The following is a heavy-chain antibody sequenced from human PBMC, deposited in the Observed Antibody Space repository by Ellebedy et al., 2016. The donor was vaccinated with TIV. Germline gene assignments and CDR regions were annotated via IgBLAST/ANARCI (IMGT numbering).Heavy chain of an antibody. CDR3: ARHEPSLKKYGDRPYYFDY. V-gene: IGHV4-39*01. D-gene: IGHD7-27*01. CDR1: GGSINSDTFY. Sequence: SETLSLTXTVSGGSINSDTFYWGWIRQPPGKGLEWLGSIYYGGSTYYSPSLKSRVTMSVDSSKNQFSLKLNSVTAADTAVYYCARHEPSLKKYGDRPYYFDYWGRGTLVTVSS. J-gene: IGHJ4*02. CDR2: IYYGGST.